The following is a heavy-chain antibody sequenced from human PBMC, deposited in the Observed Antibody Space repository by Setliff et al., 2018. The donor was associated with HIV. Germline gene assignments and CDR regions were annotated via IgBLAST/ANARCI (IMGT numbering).Heavy chain of an antibody. CDR3: ARDDSSGYYRLFDY. V-gene: IGHV4-39*01. D-gene: IGHD3-22*01. Sequence: LSLTCPVSGGSISSSSYYWGWIRQPPGKGLGWIGTIYYSGNTYYNPSLKSRVTISVDTSKNQISLKLSSVTAADTAVYYCARDDSSGYYRLFDYWGQGTLVTVSS. CDR2: IYYSGNT. CDR1: GGSISSSSYY. J-gene: IGHJ4*02.